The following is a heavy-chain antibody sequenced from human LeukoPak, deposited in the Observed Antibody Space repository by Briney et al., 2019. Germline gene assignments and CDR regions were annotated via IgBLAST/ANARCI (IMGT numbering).Heavy chain of an antibody. CDR2: IYYSGST. CDR1: GGSISSSSYY. V-gene: IGHV4-39*01. Sequence: SETLSLTCAVSGGSISSSSYYWAWIRQPPGKGLEWIGTIYYSGSTYHNPSLKSRVTMSVDTSRNQFSLRLSSVDAADTAVYYCAKAGVRYFDSSGLYAFDFWGQGTTVTVSS. CDR3: AKAGVRYFDSSGLYAFDF. J-gene: IGHJ3*01. D-gene: IGHD3-22*01.